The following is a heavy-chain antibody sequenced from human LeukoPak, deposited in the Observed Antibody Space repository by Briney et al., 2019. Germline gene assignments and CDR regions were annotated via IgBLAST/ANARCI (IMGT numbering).Heavy chain of an antibody. CDR1: GASVSGSAYY. V-gene: IGHV4-39*07. J-gene: IGHJ4*02. Sequence: SETLSLTCTVSGASVSGSAYYWGWIRQPPGKGLEWIGNIYYSGSTYYNPSLKSRVTISVDTSKNQFSLKLSSVTAADTAVYYCARLGYSYGYGFDYWGQGTLVTVSS. D-gene: IGHD5-18*01. CDR3: ARLGYSYGYGFDY. CDR2: IYYSGST.